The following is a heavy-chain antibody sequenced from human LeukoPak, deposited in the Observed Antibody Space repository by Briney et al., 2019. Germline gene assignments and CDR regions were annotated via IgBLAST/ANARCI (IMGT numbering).Heavy chain of an antibody. J-gene: IGHJ4*02. CDR1: GYTFTSYG. Sequence: ASVKVSCKASGYTFTSYGISWVRQAPGQGPEWMGWISAYNGNTNYAQKLQGRVTMTTDTSTSTAYMELRSLRSDDTAVYYCARDRYYGSGKRYFDYWGQGTLVTVSS. CDR3: ARDRYYGSGKRYFDY. V-gene: IGHV1-18*01. D-gene: IGHD3-10*01. CDR2: ISAYNGNT.